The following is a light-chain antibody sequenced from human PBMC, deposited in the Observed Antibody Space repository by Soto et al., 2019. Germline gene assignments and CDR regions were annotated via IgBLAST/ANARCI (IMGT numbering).Light chain of an antibody. Sequence: QSVLTQPPSVSGAPGQRVTISCTGSSSNIGAGYDVHWYQQLPGTAPKLLIYGNNNRPSGVPDRFSGSKSGTSASLAITGLQAEDEADYYCQSYDSSPSGSRVFGGGTQLTVL. CDR1: SSNIGAGYD. J-gene: IGLJ3*02. V-gene: IGLV1-40*01. CDR3: QSYDSSPSGSRV. CDR2: GNN.